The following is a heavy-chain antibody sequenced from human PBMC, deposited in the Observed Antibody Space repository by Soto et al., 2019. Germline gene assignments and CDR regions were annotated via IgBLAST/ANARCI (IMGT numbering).Heavy chain of an antibody. CDR3: ARAGFSYGHLLF. D-gene: IGHD2-15*01. CDR2: VFYSGAT. Sequence: SETLSLTCNISGGPIKTGDYYWNWIRQPPGKGLEWIGYVFYSGATNYSPSLKSRAAISMDTSKNQFSLSLTSVTAADTAVYYCARAGFSYGHLLFWGQGIRVT. V-gene: IGHV4-30-4*01. CDR1: GGPIKTGDYY. J-gene: IGHJ4*02.